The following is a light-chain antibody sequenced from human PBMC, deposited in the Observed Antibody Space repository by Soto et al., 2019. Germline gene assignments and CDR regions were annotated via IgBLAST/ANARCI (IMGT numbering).Light chain of an antibody. Sequence: QLVLTQSPSASASLGASVKLTCTLSSGHGSYAIAWHQQQPEKGPRYLMKLNSDGSHNKGDGIPDRFSGSSSGAERYLTISSLQSEDEGDYYCQTWGTGIQGVFGGGTQLTVL. CDR1: SGHGSYA. CDR2: LNSDGSH. J-gene: IGLJ2*01. CDR3: QTWGTGIQGV. V-gene: IGLV4-69*01.